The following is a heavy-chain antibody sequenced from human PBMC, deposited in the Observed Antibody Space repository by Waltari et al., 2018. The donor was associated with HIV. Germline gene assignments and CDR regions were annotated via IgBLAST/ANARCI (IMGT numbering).Heavy chain of an antibody. V-gene: IGHV3-7*01. CDR2: IKEDGSER. CDR3: ARLQWATQNLDF. J-gene: IGHJ4*02. D-gene: IGHD6-19*01. CDR1: GFTFSRSW. Sequence: EVQLVESGGGSVQPGGSLRLSCTVSGFTFSRSWKTWVRQAPGRGLEWVANIKEDGSERSYVESVKGRFIISRDNAKNSLFLQMYGLGAEDTGVYYCARLQWATQNLDFWGQGTLVTVSS.